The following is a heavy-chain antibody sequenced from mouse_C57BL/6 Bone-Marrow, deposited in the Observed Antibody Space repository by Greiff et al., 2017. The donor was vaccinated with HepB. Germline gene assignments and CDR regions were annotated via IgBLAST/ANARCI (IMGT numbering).Heavy chain of an antibody. CDR2: IYIGNGNT. J-gene: IGHJ3*01. V-gene: IGHV1-58*01. CDR3: AQATAPL. Sequence: VQLQQSGAELVKPGSSVKISCKTSGYPFTSYGINWVKQRPGQGLEWIGYIYIGNGNTDYNEKFKGKATLTSDTSSSTAYMPRSSLTSEDSVIYCCAQATAPLGGQGKRVTVSA. CDR1: GYPFTSYG. D-gene: IGHD3-2*02.